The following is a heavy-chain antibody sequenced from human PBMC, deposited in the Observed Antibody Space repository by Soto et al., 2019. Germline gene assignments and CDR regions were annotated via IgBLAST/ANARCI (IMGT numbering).Heavy chain of an antibody. CDR1: GFTFSNAW. D-gene: IGHD6-13*01. V-gene: IGHV3-15*01. J-gene: IGHJ5*02. CDR2: IKSKTDGGTT. CDR3: TTDAMVAAAWFDP. Sequence: LRLSCAASGFTFSNAWMSWVRQAPGKGLEWVGRIKSKTDGGTTDYAAPVKGRFTISRDDSKNTLYLQMNSLKTEDTAVYYCTTDAMVAAAWFDPWGQGTLVTVSS.